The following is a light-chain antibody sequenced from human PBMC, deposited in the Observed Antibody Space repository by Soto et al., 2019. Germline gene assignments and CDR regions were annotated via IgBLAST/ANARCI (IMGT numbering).Light chain of an antibody. CDR3: QQYGTSPLT. Sequence: SPGTLSLSPGDXATLSCTASQSVTSSYLAWYQHKAGQAPRLLIHGASSRATGIPDRFSGSGSGTDFTLSISRLEPEDFAVYYCQQYGTSPLTFCGGTKVEIK. V-gene: IGKV3-20*01. J-gene: IGKJ4*01. CDR2: GAS. CDR1: QSVTSSY.